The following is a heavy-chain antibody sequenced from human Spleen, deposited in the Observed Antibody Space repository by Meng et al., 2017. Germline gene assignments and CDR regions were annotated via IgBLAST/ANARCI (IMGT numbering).Heavy chain of an antibody. V-gene: IGHV1-2*06. J-gene: IGHJ4*02. CDR2: INPKSGDT. D-gene: IGHD6-13*01. CDR3: ARDEDISAAGKLFGDY. CDR1: GYTFPDDW. Sequence: QGPRVQSGAEVKKPGALVKVSCKASGYTFPDDWLHWVRRAPGQGLEWMGRINPKSGDTHYAQRFQGRVTMTGDTSISTAYMELSGLRSDDTAMYYCARDEDISAAGKLFGDYWGQGTLVTVSS.